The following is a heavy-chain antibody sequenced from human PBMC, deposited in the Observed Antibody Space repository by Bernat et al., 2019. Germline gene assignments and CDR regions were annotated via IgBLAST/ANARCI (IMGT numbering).Heavy chain of an antibody. CDR1: GFTFSSYS. CDR3: ANLPVGTTGTNFDY. CDR2: IRSSSSYI. V-gene: IGHV3-21*01. J-gene: IGHJ4*02. D-gene: IGHD1-1*01. Sequence: EVQLVESGGGLVKPGGSLRLSCAASGFTFSSYSMNWVRQAPGKGLEWVASIRSSSSYIYYADSVKGRLTISRDNAKNSLYLQMNSLRAEDTAVYYCANLPVGTTGTNFDYWGQGTLVTVSS.